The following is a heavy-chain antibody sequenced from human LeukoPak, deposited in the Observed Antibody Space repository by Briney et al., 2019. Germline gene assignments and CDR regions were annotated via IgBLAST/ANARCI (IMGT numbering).Heavy chain of an antibody. CDR2: ISGSGGST. D-gene: IGHD3-16*02. Sequence: GGSLRLSCAASGFTFSSDAMSWVRQAPGKGLEWVSAISGSGGSTYYADSVKGRFTISRDNSKNTLYLQMNSLRAEDTAVYYCARSKGSYRYYFDYWGQGTLVTVSS. J-gene: IGHJ4*02. V-gene: IGHV3-23*01. CDR3: ARSKGSYRYYFDY. CDR1: GFTFSSDA.